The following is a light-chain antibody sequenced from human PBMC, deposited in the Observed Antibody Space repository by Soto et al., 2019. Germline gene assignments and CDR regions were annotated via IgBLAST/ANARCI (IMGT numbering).Light chain of an antibody. CDR3: QQSSSSPIT. J-gene: IGKJ5*01. V-gene: IGKV3-20*01. CDR2: AAS. CDR1: QSISGIY. Sequence: IVLTQSPGTLSLFPGERATLSCRASQSISGIYLAWYQQKPGQPPRLLMYAASSRASGIPDRFSGSGSGTDFTLTISRLEPEDFAVYYCQQSSSSPITFGHGTRLEIK.